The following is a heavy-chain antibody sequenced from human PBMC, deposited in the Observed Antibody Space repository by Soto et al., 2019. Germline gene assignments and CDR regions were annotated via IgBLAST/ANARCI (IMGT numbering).Heavy chain of an antibody. V-gene: IGHV4-59*08. D-gene: IGHD2-15*01. CDR2: IFYTGRT. Sequence: SETLSLTCTVSGGSINSHYWGWIRQPPGKGLELIGYIFYTGRTEYNPSLRSRVTISLDTSKTQFFLSLTSVTAADTALYFCARHVFAPGGRWFGPWGPGLLVTVSS. CDR1: GGSINSHY. J-gene: IGHJ5*02. CDR3: ARHVFAPGGRWFGP.